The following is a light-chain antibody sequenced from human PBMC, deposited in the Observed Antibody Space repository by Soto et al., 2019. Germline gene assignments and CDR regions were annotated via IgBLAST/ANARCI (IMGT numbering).Light chain of an antibody. V-gene: IGKV3-15*01. CDR2: AAS. CDR1: QSISRN. Sequence: EIVMTQSPATLSVSPGERATLSCRASQSISRNLAWYQQKPGQAPRLLIYAASTRATGLPARFSGSGSGTEFTLTISSLQYEDFEVYSCQQYNNWPLTLGQGTKVDIK. J-gene: IGKJ1*01. CDR3: QQYNNWPLT.